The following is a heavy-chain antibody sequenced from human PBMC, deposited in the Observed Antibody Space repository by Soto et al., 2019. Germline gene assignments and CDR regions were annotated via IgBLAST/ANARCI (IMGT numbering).Heavy chain of an antibody. CDR2: ISAYNGNT. D-gene: IGHD3-22*01. Sequence: QVKLVQSGAEVKKPRTSMKVSCKASGYTFGTSGISWIRQAPGQGLEWMGWISAYNGNTNYEQKLQDRVTMTTDTSTNTAYLELRSLRSDDTAVYYCARAGHYYDSSGYANWGQGTLVTVSS. J-gene: IGHJ4*02. V-gene: IGHV1-18*01. CDR3: ARAGHYYDSSGYAN. CDR1: GYTFGTSG.